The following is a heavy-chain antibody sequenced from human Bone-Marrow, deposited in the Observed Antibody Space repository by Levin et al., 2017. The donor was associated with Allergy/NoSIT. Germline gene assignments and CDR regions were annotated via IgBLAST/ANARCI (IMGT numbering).Heavy chain of an antibody. Sequence: GGSLRLSCAASGFTFSSYGMHWVRQAPGKGLEWVAVIWYDGSNKYYADSVKGRFTISRDNSKNTLYLQMNSLRAEDTAVYYCARDQSSGWYPPGFYYYDYGMDVWGQGTTVTVSS. CDR3: ARDQSSGWYPPGFYYYDYGMDV. CDR1: GFTFSSYG. D-gene: IGHD6-19*01. CDR2: IWYDGSNK. V-gene: IGHV3-33*01. J-gene: IGHJ6*02.